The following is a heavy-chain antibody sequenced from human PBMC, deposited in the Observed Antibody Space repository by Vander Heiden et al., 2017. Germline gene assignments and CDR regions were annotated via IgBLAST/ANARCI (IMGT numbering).Heavy chain of an antibody. CDR3: ARGYYDSDGYFDY. CDR1: GGTFSSYA. J-gene: IGHJ4*02. V-gene: IGHV1-69*01. D-gene: IGHD3-22*01. CDR2: IIPIFGTA. Sequence: QVQLRQSGAEAKKPASSVKVSCKASGGTFSSYAIRWVRKAPGQGLEWMGGIIPIFGTANYAQKFQGSVTITADESTSTAYMELSSLRSEDTAVYYCARGYYDSDGYFDYWGQGTLVTVSS.